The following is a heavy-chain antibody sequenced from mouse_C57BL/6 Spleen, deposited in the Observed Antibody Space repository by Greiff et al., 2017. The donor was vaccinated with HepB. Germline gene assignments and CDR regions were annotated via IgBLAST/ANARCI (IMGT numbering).Heavy chain of an antibody. V-gene: IGHV1-52*01. Sequence: QVQLQQPGAELVRPGSSVKLSCKASGYTFTSYWMHWVKQRPIQGLEWIGNIDPSDSETHYNQKFKDKATLTVDKSSSTAYMQLSSLISEDSAVYYCARGKGGAMDYWGQGTSVTVSS. CDR3: ARGKGGAMDY. J-gene: IGHJ4*01. CDR2: IDPSDSET. CDR1: GYTFTSYW.